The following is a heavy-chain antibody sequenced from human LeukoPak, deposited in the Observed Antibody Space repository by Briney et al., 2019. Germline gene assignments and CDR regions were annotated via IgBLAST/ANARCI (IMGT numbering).Heavy chain of an antibody. CDR1: GYTFTGYY. J-gene: IGHJ3*02. CDR3: ARELRYYGSGRDNVNAFDI. Sequence: ASVKVSCKASGYTFTGYYMHWVRQAPGQGLEWMGWINPTSGGTNYAQNFQGRVTMTRDTSISTAYMELSRLRSDDTAVYYCARELRYYGSGRDNVNAFDIWGQGTMVTVSS. CDR2: INPTSGGT. D-gene: IGHD3-10*01. V-gene: IGHV1-2*02.